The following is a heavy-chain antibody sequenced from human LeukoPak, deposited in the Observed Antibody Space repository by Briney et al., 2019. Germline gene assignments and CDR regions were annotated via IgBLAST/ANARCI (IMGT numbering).Heavy chain of an antibody. Sequence: ASVKVACKTSGYAFTSYGISWVRQAPGQGLDWMGWISAYNGNTNYAQKLQGRVTMTTDTSTNTAYMEVRSLRSDDTAVYYCARVQPIYDYSGYYAYWGQGTLVTVSS. CDR1: GYAFTSYG. CDR3: ARVQPIYDYSGYYAY. V-gene: IGHV1-18*01. J-gene: IGHJ4*02. D-gene: IGHD3-22*01. CDR2: ISAYNGNT.